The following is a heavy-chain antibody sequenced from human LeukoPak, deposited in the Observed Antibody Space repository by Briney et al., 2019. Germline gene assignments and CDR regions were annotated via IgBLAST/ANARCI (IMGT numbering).Heavy chain of an antibody. CDR1: GYSISSGYY. V-gene: IGHV4-38-2*02. CDR3: ARVLTIFGVVNNFDY. Sequence: SETLSLTCTISGYSISSGYYWGWIRQPPGKGLEWIERIYHSGSTHYNPSLKSRVTISVDTSKNQFSLKLSSVTAADTAVYYCARVLTIFGVVNNFDYWGQGTLVTVSS. J-gene: IGHJ4*02. D-gene: IGHD3-3*01. CDR2: IYHSGST.